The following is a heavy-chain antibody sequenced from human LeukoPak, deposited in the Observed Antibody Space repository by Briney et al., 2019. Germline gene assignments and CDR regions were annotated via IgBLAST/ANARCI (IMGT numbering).Heavy chain of an antibody. CDR3: AKAVAYLDAFDI. CDR2: ISGGGGTT. CDR1: GFTFTNYA. D-gene: IGHD4-23*01. V-gene: IGHV3-23*01. J-gene: IGHJ3*02. Sequence: GGSLRLSFAASGFTFTNYAMSWVRQAPGKGLEWASGISGGGGTTYYADSVKGRFTVSRDNSKKTLYLQMNSLRAEDTAVYYCAKAVAYLDAFDIWGQGTMVTVSS.